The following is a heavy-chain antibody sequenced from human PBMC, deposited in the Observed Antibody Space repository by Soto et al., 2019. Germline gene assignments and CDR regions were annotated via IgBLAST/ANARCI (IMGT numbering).Heavy chain of an antibody. CDR3: ATWLRRMASIGNYYYGMDV. J-gene: IGHJ6*02. CDR1: GYTFTSYA. D-gene: IGHD3-16*01. CDR2: INAGNGNT. V-gene: IGHV1-3*01. Sequence: ASVKVSCKASGYTFTSYAMHWVRQAPGQRLEWMGWINAGNGNTKYSQKFQGRVTITRDTSASTAYMELSSLRSEDTAVYYCATWLRRMASIGNYYYGMDVWGQGTAVTVSS.